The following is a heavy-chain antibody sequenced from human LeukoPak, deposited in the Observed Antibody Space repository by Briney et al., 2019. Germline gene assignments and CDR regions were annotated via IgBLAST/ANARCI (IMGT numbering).Heavy chain of an antibody. D-gene: IGHD1-14*01. Sequence: SETLSLTCTVSGGSISSSSYYWGWIRQPPGKGLEWIGSIYYSGSTYYNPSLKSRVTISVDTTKNQFSLKLSSVTAADTAVYYCARDSILGTTADYWGQGTLVTVSS. V-gene: IGHV4-39*07. CDR1: GGSISSSSYY. CDR2: IYYSGST. J-gene: IGHJ4*02. CDR3: ARDSILGTTADY.